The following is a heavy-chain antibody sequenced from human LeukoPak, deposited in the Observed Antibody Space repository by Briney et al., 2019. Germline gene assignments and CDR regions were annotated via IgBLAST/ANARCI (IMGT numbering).Heavy chain of an antibody. CDR3: ARSSSGWPTEYFQH. CDR2: IYHSGST. V-gene: IGHV4-38-2*02. D-gene: IGHD6-19*01. Sequence: SETLSLTCTVSGYSISSGYYWGWIRQPPGKGLEWIGSIYHSGSTYYNPSLKSRVTISVDTSKNQFSLKLSSVTAADTAVYYCARSSSGWPTEYFQHWGQGTLVTVSS. J-gene: IGHJ1*01. CDR1: GYSISSGYY.